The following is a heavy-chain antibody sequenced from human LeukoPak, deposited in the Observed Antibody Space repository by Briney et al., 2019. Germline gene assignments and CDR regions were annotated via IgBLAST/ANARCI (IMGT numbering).Heavy chain of an antibody. CDR2: ISSSGSTE. Sequence: GGSLRLSCAASGFTFSSYEMNWVRQAPGKGLEWVSYISSSGSTEYYADSVKGRFTISRDNAKNSLYLQMNSLRAEDTAVYYCAREFRGVTRYFDYWGQGTLVTVSS. D-gene: IGHD3-10*01. CDR1: GFTFSSYE. V-gene: IGHV3-48*03. J-gene: IGHJ4*02. CDR3: AREFRGVTRYFDY.